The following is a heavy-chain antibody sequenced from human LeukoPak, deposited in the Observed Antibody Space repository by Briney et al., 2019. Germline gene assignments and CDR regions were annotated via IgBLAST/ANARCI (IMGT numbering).Heavy chain of an antibody. J-gene: IGHJ6*03. V-gene: IGHV1-2*02. CDR2: INPNSGGT. D-gene: IGHD2-2*01. CDR1: GCTFTGYY. Sequence: ASVKVSCKASGCTFTGYYMHWVRQAPGQGLEWMGWINPNSGGTNYAQKLQGRVTMTTDTSTSTAYMELRSLRSDDTAVYYCARVIKGTRIRGYCSSTSCYHYYYYYYMDVWGKGTTVTISS. CDR3: ARVIKGTRIRGYCSSTSCYHYYYYYYMDV.